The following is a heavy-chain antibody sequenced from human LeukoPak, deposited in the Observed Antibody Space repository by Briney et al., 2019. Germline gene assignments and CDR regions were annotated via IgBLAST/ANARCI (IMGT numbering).Heavy chain of an antibody. CDR1: GGTFSSYA. J-gene: IGHJ4*02. CDR3: ARPQLYGSGSYYES. V-gene: IGHV1-69*04. Sequence: ASVKVSCKASGGTFSSYAISWVRQAPGQGLEWMGRIIPILGVANYAQKFQGRVTITADKSTSTAYMGLSSLRSEDTAVYYCARPQLYGSGSYYESWGQGTLVTVSS. CDR2: IIPILGVA. D-gene: IGHD3-10*01.